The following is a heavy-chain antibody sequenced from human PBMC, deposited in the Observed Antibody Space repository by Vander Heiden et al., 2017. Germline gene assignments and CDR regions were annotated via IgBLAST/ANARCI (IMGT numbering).Heavy chain of an antibody. V-gene: IGHV3-23*01. D-gene: IGHD1-26*01. CDR2: ISGSGGST. Sequence: EVQLLESGGGLVQPGGSLRLPCSASGFPLSSYAMSWVRQAPGKGLEWVSAISGSGGSTYYADSVKGRFTISRDNSKNTLYLQMNSLRAEDTAVYYCAKEDSGSHLTNYWGQGTLVTVSS. CDR3: AKEDSGSHLTNY. J-gene: IGHJ4*02. CDR1: GFPLSSYA.